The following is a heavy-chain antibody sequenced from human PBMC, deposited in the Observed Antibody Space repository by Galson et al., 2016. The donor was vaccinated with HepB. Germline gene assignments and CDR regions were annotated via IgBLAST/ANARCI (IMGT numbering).Heavy chain of an antibody. J-gene: IGHJ4*02. D-gene: IGHD4-17*01. V-gene: IGHV3-9*01. CDR1: GFTFGDYA. CDR2: ISWNSDDI. Sequence: SLRLSCAASGFTFGDYAMHWVRQSPARGLEWVSGISWNSDDIAYAESVKGRFTISRDNSQNSLYLQMNGLRADDTALYYCTRGTTVTLTPYYFDSWGQGSLVTVSS. CDR3: TRGTTVTLTPYYFDS.